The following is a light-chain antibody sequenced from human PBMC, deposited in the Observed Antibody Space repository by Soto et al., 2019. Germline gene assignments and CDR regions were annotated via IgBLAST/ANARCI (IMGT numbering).Light chain of an antibody. CDR3: QQYNSYSRT. J-gene: IGKJ1*01. CDR1: QIIIIW. CDR2: DAS. V-gene: IGKV1-5*01. Sequence: IHMTHSPSTLSASVLYRVTITFLSIQIIIIWLALYQQKPGKAPKLLIYDASSLESGVPSRFSGSGSGTEFTLTISSLQPDDFATYYCQQYNSYSRTFGQGTKVDIK.